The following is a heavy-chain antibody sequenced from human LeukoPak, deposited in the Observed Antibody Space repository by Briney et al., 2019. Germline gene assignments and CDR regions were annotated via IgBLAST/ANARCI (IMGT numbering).Heavy chain of an antibody. V-gene: IGHV1-46*03. Sequence: ASVKVSCKASGYTFTRYSIHWVRQAPGQGLEWMGLINPSGGSTTYAQRFQGRVTMTRDTSRSTVYMELSSLRSEDTAVYYCARAYCGGDCYGLDYYYYYMDVWGKGTTVTVSS. CDR2: INPSGGST. CDR1: GYTFTRYS. CDR3: ARAYCGGDCYGLDYYYYYMDV. J-gene: IGHJ6*03. D-gene: IGHD2-21*01.